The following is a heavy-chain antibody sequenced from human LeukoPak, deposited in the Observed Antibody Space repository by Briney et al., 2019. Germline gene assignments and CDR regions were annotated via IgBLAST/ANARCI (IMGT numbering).Heavy chain of an antibody. V-gene: IGHV4-59*01. CDR1: GRSLSSYY. CDR2: IYYSGCT. CDR3: ARSSYSSSPFDFDY. J-gene: IGHJ4*02. Sequence: SETLSLTCTFSGRSLSSYYWRWIRQPPGKGLVWIGYIYYSGCTNYNPSLKSRVTISVDTPKNQSSLKVSSEPAAGTAVYYCARSSYSSSPFDFDYWGQRTLVTVSS. D-gene: IGHD6-6*01.